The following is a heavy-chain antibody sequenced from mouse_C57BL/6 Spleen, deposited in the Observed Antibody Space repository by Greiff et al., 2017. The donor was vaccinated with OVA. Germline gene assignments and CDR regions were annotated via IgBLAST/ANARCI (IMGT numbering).Heavy chain of an antibody. CDR3: AVNPYFDY. Sequence: EVKLMESGPGLVKPSQSLSLTCSVTGYSITSGYYWNWIRQFPGNQLEWMGYISYDGSNNYNPSLQNRITITRDTSKNQFFLKLNSVTTEDTATYYCAVNPYFDYWGQGTTLTVSS. V-gene: IGHV3-6*01. CDR2: ISYDGSN. CDR1: GYSITSGYY. J-gene: IGHJ2*01.